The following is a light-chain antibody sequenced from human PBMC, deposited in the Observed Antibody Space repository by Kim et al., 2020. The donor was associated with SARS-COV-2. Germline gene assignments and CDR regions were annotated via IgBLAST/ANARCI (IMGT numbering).Light chain of an antibody. CDR1: QDVRTW. J-gene: IGKJ1*01. Sequence: ASVGYRVTITCRASQDVRTWLAWYQQRPGKAPNLLIYSASSLQSGVPSRFSGSGSGTYFTLTINSLQPEDFATYYCQQANIFPRTFGQGTKVDIK. CDR3: QQANIFPRT. CDR2: SAS. V-gene: IGKV1-12*01.